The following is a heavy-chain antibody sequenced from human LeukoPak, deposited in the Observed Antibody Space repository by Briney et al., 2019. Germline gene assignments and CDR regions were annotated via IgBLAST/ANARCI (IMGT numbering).Heavy chain of an antibody. CDR2: ISGSGAVT. CDR3: VKDRVDGSGSQFDY. D-gene: IGHD3-10*01. CDR1: GCTFSDYY. Sequence: GGSLRLSCAASGCTFSDYYMSWIRQAPGRGLEWVSVISGSGAVTYYADSVKGRFTISRDNSKNTLYLQMNRLRAEDTAMYYCVKDRVDGSGSQFDYWGQGTLVTVSS. V-gene: IGHV3-23*01. J-gene: IGHJ4*02.